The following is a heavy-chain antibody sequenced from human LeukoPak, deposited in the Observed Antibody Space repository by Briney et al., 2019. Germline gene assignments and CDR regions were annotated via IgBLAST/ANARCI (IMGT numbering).Heavy chain of an antibody. CDR3: ARDRSDILTGYNDAFDF. J-gene: IGHJ3*01. D-gene: IGHD3-9*01. CDR2: ISSSSSTI. CDR1: GFTFSSFS. Sequence: GGSLRLSCAASGFTFSSFSMNWVRQAPGKGLEWVSYISSSSSTIYYTDSVKGRFTISRDNAKNSLYLQMNSLRAEDTALYYCARDRSDILTGYNDAFDFWGQGTMVTVSS. V-gene: IGHV3-48*04.